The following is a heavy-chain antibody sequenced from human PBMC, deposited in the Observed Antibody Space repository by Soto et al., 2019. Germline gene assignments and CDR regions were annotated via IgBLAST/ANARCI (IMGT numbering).Heavy chain of an antibody. CDR1: GGTFSSYT. CDR3: ARDLTQTGPYNWFDP. CDR2: IIPILGIA. D-gene: IGHD1-1*01. Sequence: QVQLVQSGAEVKKPGSSVKVSCKASGGTFSSYTISWVRQAPGQGLEWMGRIIPILGIANYAQKFQGRVTITADKSTSTAYMELSSLRSEDTAVYYCARDLTQTGPYNWFDPWGQGTLVTVSS. V-gene: IGHV1-69*08. J-gene: IGHJ5*02.